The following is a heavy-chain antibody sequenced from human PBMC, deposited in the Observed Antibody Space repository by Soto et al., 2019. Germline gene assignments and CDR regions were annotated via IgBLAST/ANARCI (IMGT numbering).Heavy chain of an antibody. CDR2: INHSGST. D-gene: IGHD2-21*02. Sequence: SETLSLTCAVYGGSFSCYYWSWIRQPPGKGLEWIGEINHSGSTNYNPSLKSRVTISVDTSKNQFSLKLSSVTAADTAVYYCARFYCGGDCYLPYYYYYGMDVWGQGTTVTVS. V-gene: IGHV4-34*01. CDR1: GGSFSCYY. J-gene: IGHJ6*02. CDR3: ARFYCGGDCYLPYYYYYGMDV.